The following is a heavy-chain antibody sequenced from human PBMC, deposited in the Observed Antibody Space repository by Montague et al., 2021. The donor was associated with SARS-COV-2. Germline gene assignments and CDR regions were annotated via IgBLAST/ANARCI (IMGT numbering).Heavy chain of an antibody. D-gene: IGHD2-21*02. Sequence: CAISGDSVASNMATWDWNRQSPSRGLEWLGRTYYRSKWYNDYAVSVKSRVIINPDTSNNRISLQLNSVTPEDTAVYYCARAYCGGDCYFYWYFDLWGRGTLVTVSS. V-gene: IGHV6-1*01. CDR3: ARAYCGGDCYFYWYFDL. CDR1: GDSVASNMAT. CDR2: TYYRSKWYN. J-gene: IGHJ2*01.